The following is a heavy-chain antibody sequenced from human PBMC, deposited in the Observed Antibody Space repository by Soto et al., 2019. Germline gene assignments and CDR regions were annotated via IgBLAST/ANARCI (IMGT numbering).Heavy chain of an antibody. Sequence: PGGSLRLSCAASGFTFSSYGMHWVRQAPGKGLEWVAVISYDGSNKYYADSVKGRFTISRDNSKNTVYVQMNSLRAEDTAVYYCARGFDSNGRVRQYYFDYWGQGTLVTVSS. CDR1: GFTFSSYG. V-gene: IGHV3-30*03. D-gene: IGHD6-19*01. CDR3: ARGFDSNGRVRQYYFDY. CDR2: ISYDGSNK. J-gene: IGHJ4*02.